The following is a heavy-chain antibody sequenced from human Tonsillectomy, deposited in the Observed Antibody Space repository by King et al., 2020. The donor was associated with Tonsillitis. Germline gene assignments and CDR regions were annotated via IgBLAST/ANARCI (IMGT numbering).Heavy chain of an antibody. CDR2: ICDDGRKK. Sequence: QVQLVESGGGVVQPGRSLRLACAASGVTFRSYGLHWDRQASGKGLELVAVICDDGRKKFYADSVKGRFTISRDNSKNPLYLQMNSLRAEDTAVYYCAKHDYSNYVGAFDIWGQGTMVTVSS. CDR1: GVTFRSYG. D-gene: IGHD4-11*01. J-gene: IGHJ3*02. V-gene: IGHV3-33*06. CDR3: AKHDYSNYVGAFDI.